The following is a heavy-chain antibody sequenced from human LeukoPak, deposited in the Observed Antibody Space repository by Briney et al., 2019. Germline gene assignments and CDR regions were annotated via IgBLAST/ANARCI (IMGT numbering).Heavy chain of an antibody. V-gene: IGHV3-30*18. CDR3: AKLTLYYYYDSSGYYSGNDAFDI. J-gene: IGHJ3*02. CDR1: GFTFSSYG. D-gene: IGHD3-22*01. Sequence: GGSLRLSCAASGFTFSSYGMHWVRQAPGKGLERVAVISYDGSNKYYADSVKGRFTISRDNSKNTLYLQMNSLRAEDTAVYYCAKLTLYYYYDSSGYYSGNDAFDIWGQGTMVTVSS. CDR2: ISYDGSNK.